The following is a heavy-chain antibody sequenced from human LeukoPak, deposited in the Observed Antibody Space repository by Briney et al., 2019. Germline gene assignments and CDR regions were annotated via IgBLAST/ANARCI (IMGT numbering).Heavy chain of an antibody. J-gene: IGHJ6*02. V-gene: IGHV3-7*01. CDR3: ASDPGGDYDILTGYTMPPYYYGMDV. D-gene: IGHD3-9*01. CDR1: GFTFSSYW. Sequence: GGSLRLSCAASGFTFSSYWMSWVRQAPGKGLERVANIKQDGSEKYYVDSVKGRFTISRDNAKNSLYLQMNSLGAEDTAVYYCASDPGGDYDILTGYTMPPYYYGMDVWGQGTTVTVSS. CDR2: IKQDGSEK.